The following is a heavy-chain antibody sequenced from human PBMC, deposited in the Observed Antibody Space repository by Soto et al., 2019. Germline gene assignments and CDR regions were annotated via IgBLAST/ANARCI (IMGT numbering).Heavy chain of an antibody. CDR3: ARDSIVAAANWYFHL. CDR2: IYYTGTT. CDR1: GGSISSYY. Sequence: QVQLQESGPGLVRPSETLSLTCTVSGGSISSYYWSWIRQPPGKGLEWIGYIYYTGTTNYNPSPKSRVTISVDTSKNQRSLNLRSVTAADTAVYYCARDSIVAAANWYFHLWGRGTLVTVSS. J-gene: IGHJ2*01. D-gene: IGHD2-2*01. V-gene: IGHV4-59*01.